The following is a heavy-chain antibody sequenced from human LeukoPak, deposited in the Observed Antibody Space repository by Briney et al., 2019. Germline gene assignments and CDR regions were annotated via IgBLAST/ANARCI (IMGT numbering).Heavy chain of an antibody. CDR2: ISGSGGST. CDR1: GFTFSSYA. Sequence: GGSLRLSCAASGFTFSSYAMSWVRQAPGKGLEWVSAISGSGGSTYYADSVKGRFTISRDNSKNTVYLQMNGLRAEDTAVYYCTKVGPGSYFDNWGQGTLVTVSS. J-gene: IGHJ4*02. CDR3: TKVGPGSYFDN. V-gene: IGHV3-23*01. D-gene: IGHD1-26*01.